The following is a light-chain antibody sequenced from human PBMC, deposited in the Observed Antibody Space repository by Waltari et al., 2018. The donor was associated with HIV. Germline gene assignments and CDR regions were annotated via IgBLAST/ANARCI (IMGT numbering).Light chain of an antibody. J-gene: IGLJ2*01. CDR2: QDT. CDR1: HLGHIS. CDR3: QAWDSSIVV. Sequence: SYELTQPPSLSVSPGQTPSLPCSGDHLGHISTCLSLQTPGQSPVLVMYQDTKRPSGIPERFSGSNSGNTATLTISGTQAMDEADYYCQAWDSSIVVFGGGTHLTVL. V-gene: IGLV3-1*01.